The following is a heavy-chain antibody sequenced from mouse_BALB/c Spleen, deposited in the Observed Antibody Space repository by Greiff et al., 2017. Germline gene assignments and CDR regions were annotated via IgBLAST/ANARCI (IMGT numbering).Heavy chain of an antibody. J-gene: IGHJ4*01. V-gene: IGHV6-6*02. CDR3: TRRDSSGYDAMDY. CDR1: GFTFSNYW. Sequence: EVQVVESGGGLVQPGGSMKLSCVASGFTFSNYWMNWVRQSPEKGLEWVAEIRLKSNNYATHYAESVKGRFTISRDDSKSSVYLQMNNLRAEDTGIYYCTRRDSSGYDAMDYWGQGTSVTVSS. CDR2: IRLKSNNYAT. D-gene: IGHD3-2*01.